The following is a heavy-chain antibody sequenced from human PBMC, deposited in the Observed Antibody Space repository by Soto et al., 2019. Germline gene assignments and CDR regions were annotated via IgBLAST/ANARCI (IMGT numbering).Heavy chain of an antibody. V-gene: IGHV4-59*01. D-gene: IGHD3-16*01. Sequence: SETLSLTCTVSGGSISSYYWSWIRQPPGKGLEWIGYIYYSGSTNYNPSLKSRVTISVDTSKNQFSLKLSSVTAADTAVYYCARRYGGNLAYWGQGPLVTVSS. CDR1: GGSISSYY. CDR2: IYYSGST. CDR3: ARRYGGNLAY. J-gene: IGHJ4*02.